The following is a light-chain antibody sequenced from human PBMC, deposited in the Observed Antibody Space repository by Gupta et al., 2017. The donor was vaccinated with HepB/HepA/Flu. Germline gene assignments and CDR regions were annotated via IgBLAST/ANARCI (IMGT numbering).Light chain of an antibody. Sequence: DSVMTQSPLSLPVTPGEPASISCRSSQSLLHSNGYNYLDWYLQQPGQSPQLLIYLGSNRASGVPDRFSGSGSGTDFTLKISRVEAEDVGVYYCMQALQTAWTFGQGTKVEIK. J-gene: IGKJ1*01. CDR2: LGS. CDR1: QSLLHSNGYNY. CDR3: MQALQTAWT. V-gene: IGKV2-28*01.